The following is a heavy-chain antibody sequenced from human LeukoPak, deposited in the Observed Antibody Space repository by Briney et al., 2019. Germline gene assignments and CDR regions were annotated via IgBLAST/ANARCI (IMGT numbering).Heavy chain of an antibody. Sequence: GGSLRLSCAASGFTFSSYGMHWVRQGPGKGLEWVAGISWSSGHMEYAESVKGRFTISRDNARNALYLQMDGLRRDDTALYYCVRSVVVVAATPTHFDLWGRGTQVIVSS. V-gene: IGHV3-21*04. CDR3: VRSVVVVAATPTHFDL. CDR2: ISWSSGHM. D-gene: IGHD2-15*01. J-gene: IGHJ2*01. CDR1: GFTFSSYG.